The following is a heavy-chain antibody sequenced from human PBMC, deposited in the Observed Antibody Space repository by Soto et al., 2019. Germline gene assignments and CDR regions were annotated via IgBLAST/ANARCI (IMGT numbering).Heavy chain of an antibody. J-gene: IGHJ4*02. V-gene: IGHV1-2*04. CDR3: ARGVLGSCWLFDY. CDR1: GYTFTGYY. CDR2: INPNSGGT. D-gene: IGHD3-10*01. Sequence: GASVKTSCKASGYTFTGYYMHWVRQAPGQGLEWMGWINPNSGGTNYAQKFQGWVTMTRDTSISTDYMELSRLRSDDTAVYYCARGVLGSCWLFDYWGQGTLVTVSS.